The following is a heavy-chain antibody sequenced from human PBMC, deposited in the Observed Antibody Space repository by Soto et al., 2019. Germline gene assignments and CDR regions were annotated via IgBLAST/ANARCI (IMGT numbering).Heavy chain of an antibody. CDR1: GLTFSSSA. CDR2: IVVGSGST. Sequence: QMQLVQSGPEVRKPGTSVKVSCKTSGLTFSSSAVQWVRQARGQRLEWIGWIVVGSGSTKYVQKFQERVTITRDMSTSTAYMELSSLRSEDTAVYYCAAPPNRDAYNYGYWGQGTLVTVSS. D-gene: IGHD5-12*01. J-gene: IGHJ4*02. V-gene: IGHV1-58*01. CDR3: AAPPNRDAYNYGY.